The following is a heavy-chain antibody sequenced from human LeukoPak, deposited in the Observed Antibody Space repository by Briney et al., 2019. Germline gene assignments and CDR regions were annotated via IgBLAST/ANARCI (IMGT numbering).Heavy chain of an antibody. CDR2: ISGSGGMT. D-gene: IGHD3-10*01. CDR3: AKSVLGVAGRGYMDV. V-gene: IGHV3-23*01. Sequence: GGSLRLSCAVSGITFNNYAMNWIRQAPGKGLEWVSDISGSGGMTYYADSVKGRFTISRDNSQKKLYLHMSNLRVEDTAIYFCAKSVLGVAGRGYMDVWGKGTTVTVSS. J-gene: IGHJ6*03. CDR1: GITFNNYA.